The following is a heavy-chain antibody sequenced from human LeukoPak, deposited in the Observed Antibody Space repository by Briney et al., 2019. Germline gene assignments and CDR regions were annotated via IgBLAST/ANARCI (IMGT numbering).Heavy chain of an antibody. V-gene: IGHV3-48*03. J-gene: IGHJ4*02. Sequence: PGGSLRLSCAASGFTFSSYEMNWVRQAPGKGLEWVSYISSSGSTIYYADSVKGRFTISRDNSKNTLYLQMNSLRAEDTAVYYCAKEGCSSTSCYLSEFDYWGQGTLVTVSS. D-gene: IGHD2-2*01. CDR2: ISSSGSTI. CDR1: GFTFSSYE. CDR3: AKEGCSSTSCYLSEFDY.